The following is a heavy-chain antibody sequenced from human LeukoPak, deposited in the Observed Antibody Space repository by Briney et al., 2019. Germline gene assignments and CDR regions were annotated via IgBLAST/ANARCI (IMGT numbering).Heavy chain of an antibody. CDR3: ARGGWNKFDY. CDR1: GGSISSYY. Sequence: SETLSLTCTVSGGSISSYYWSWIRRPPGKGLEWIGFIFYSGTTNYNPSLKSRVTISVDTSKNQFSLKLSSVTAADTAMYYCARGGWNKFDYWGQGTLVTVSS. D-gene: IGHD3-22*01. CDR2: IFYSGTT. J-gene: IGHJ4*02. V-gene: IGHV4-59*01.